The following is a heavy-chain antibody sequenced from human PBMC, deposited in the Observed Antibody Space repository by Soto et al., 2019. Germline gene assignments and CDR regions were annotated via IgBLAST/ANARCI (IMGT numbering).Heavy chain of an antibody. CDR3: ARGGPVSVSPAWQLLGYFDY. J-gene: IGHJ4*02. V-gene: IGHV4-31*03. D-gene: IGHD2-15*01. CDR2: ISYTGAT. CDR1: GGSISRGAYF. Sequence: QVHLQESGPGQVRPSQTLSLSCSVSGGSISRGAYFWTWIRQFPGKGLEWIAYISYTGATYYNPSLKSRGTVLADTSKNQFSLKLNSVTSAHTAVYYCARGGPVSVSPAWQLLGYFDYWGQGTLVTVSS.